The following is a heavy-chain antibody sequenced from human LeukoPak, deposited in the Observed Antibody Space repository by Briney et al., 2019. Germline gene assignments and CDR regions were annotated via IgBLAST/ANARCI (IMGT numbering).Heavy chain of an antibody. CDR2: INHSGST. D-gene: IGHD6-13*01. V-gene: IGHV4-34*01. Sequence: SETLSLTCAVYGGSFSGYYWSWIRQPPGKGLEWIGEINHSGSTNYNPSLKSRVTISVDTYKNHFSLKLSSVTDAATDVYSCGGQRGRRIAAAGFDYWGQGTLVTVSS. CDR1: GGSFSGYY. J-gene: IGHJ4*02. CDR3: GGQRGRRIAAAGFDY.